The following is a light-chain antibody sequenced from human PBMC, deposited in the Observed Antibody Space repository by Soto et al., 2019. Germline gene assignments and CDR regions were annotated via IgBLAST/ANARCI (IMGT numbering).Light chain of an antibody. V-gene: IGKV3-11*01. CDR3: QQRSNWPST. CDR1: QSVSSY. J-gene: IGKJ5*01. Sequence: EIVFTQSPATLSLSPGERATHSFRASQSVSSYLAWYQQKPGQAPRLLIYDASNRATGIPARFSGSGSGTDFTLTISSLEPEDFAVYYCQQRSNWPSTSGQGTRLET. CDR2: DAS.